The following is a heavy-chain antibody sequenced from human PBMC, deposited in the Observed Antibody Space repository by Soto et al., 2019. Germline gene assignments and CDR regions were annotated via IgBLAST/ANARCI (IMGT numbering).Heavy chain of an antibody. CDR3: ARDSAGAAGTSSVDY. J-gene: IGHJ4*02. V-gene: IGHV4-31*03. D-gene: IGHD6-13*01. CDR1: GGSISSGGYY. CDR2: IYYSGST. Sequence: QVQLQESGPGLVKPSQTLSLTCTVSGGSISSGGYYWSWIRQHPGKGLEWIGYIYYSGSTYYNPSLKSRVTISVDTSKNQFSLKLSSVTAADTAVYYCARDSAGAAGTSSVDYWGQGTLVTVSS.